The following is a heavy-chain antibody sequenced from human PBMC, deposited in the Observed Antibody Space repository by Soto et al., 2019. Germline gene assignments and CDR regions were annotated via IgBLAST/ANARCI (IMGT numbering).Heavy chain of an antibody. CDR3: AKGVTTIVATGSWFDH. J-gene: IGHJ5*02. CDR2: ISGSGRTT. D-gene: IGHD5-12*01. Sequence: RLSCAVSGFTFNSYAMNWVRQAPGKGLEWVSSISGSGRTTYYADAVKGRFTISRDNSKNTLFLQMNSLRSEDTAVYYCAKGVTTIVATGSWFDHWGQGTLVTVSS. V-gene: IGHV3-23*01. CDR1: GFTFNSYA.